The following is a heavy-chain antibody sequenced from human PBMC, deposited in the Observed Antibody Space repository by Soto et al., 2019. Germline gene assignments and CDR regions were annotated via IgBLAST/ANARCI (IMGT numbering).Heavy chain of an antibody. V-gene: IGHV3-43*01. D-gene: IGHD6-19*01. Sequence: DVQLVESGGVVVQPGGSLRLSCAASGFTFDDYTMHWVRQAPGKGLEWVSLISWDGGSTYYADSVKGRFTISRDNSKNSLYLQMNSLRTEDTALYYCAKDKEQWLVVSGDGMDVWGQGTTVTVSS. CDR2: ISWDGGST. CDR1: GFTFDDYT. CDR3: AKDKEQWLVVSGDGMDV. J-gene: IGHJ6*02.